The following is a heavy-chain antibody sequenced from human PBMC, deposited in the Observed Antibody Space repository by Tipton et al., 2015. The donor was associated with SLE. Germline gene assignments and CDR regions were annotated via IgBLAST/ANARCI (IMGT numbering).Heavy chain of an antibody. D-gene: IGHD3-3*02. CDR1: GGSISSGGYY. CDR3: ATFSQSRLFDY. V-gene: IGHV4-39*07. CDR2: IYYSGST. Sequence: TLSLTCTVSGGSISSGGYYWSWIRRHPGKGLEWIGTIYYSGSTYYNLSLKSRVTISVDTSRNQFSLRLISVTAADTAVYYCATFSQSRLFDYWCQGRLVTVSS. J-gene: IGHJ4*02.